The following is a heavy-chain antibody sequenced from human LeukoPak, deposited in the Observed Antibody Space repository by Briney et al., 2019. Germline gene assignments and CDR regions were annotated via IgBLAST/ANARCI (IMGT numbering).Heavy chain of an antibody. Sequence: PSETLSLTCTVSGGSISSSSYYWVWIRQPPGKGLEWIGSIYYSGSTYYNPSLKSRVTISVDTSKNQFSLKLSSVTAADTAVYYCARHYYSSGWYFDYWGQGTLVTVSS. CDR3: ARHYYSSGWYFDY. J-gene: IGHJ4*02. V-gene: IGHV4-39*01. D-gene: IGHD6-19*01. CDR2: IYYSGST. CDR1: GGSISSSSYY.